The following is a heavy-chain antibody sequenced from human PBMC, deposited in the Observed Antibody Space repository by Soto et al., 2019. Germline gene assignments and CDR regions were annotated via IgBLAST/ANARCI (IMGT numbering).Heavy chain of an antibody. D-gene: IGHD1-26*01. CDR2: IYHSGST. J-gene: IGHJ4*02. CDR1: GGSISSGGYS. CDR3: AAGGGLTRYY. V-gene: IGHV4-30-2*01. Sequence: PSETLSLTCAVSGGSISSGGYSWSWIRQPPGKGLEWIGYIYHSGSTYYNPSLKSRVTISVDRSKNQFSLKLSSVTAADTAVYYCAAGGGLTRYYWGKGTLVTVSS.